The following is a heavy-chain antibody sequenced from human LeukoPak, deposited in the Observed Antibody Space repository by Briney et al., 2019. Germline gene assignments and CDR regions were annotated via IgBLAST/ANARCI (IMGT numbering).Heavy chain of an antibody. CDR2: IYYSGST. D-gene: IGHD2-2*01. Sequence: SETLSLTCAVYGGSFSGYSWSWIRQPPGKGLEWIGYIYYSGSTNYNPSLKSRVTISVDTSKNQFSLKLSSVTAADTAVYYCARTPPIPYWYFDLWGRGTLVTVSS. CDR3: ARTPPIPYWYFDL. J-gene: IGHJ2*01. CDR1: GGSFSGYS. V-gene: IGHV4-59*08.